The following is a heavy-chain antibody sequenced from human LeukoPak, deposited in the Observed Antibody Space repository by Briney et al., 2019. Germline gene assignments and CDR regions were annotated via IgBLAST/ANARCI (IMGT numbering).Heavy chain of an antibody. CDR2: INHSGST. J-gene: IGHJ1*01. CDR1: GGSFSGYY. Sequence: SETLSLTCAVYGGSFSGYYWSWIRQPPGKGLEWIGEINHSGSTNYNPSLKSRVTISVDTSKNQFSLKLSSVTAADTAVYYCARGPRWRWLQTSRAEYFQHWGQGTLVTVSS. V-gene: IGHV4-34*01. D-gene: IGHD5-24*01. CDR3: ARGPRWRWLQTSRAEYFQH.